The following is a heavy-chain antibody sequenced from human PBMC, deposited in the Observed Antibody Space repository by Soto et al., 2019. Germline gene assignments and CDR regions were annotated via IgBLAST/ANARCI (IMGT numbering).Heavy chain of an antibody. CDR1: GGSISSGGYY. V-gene: IGHV4-31*03. Sequence: QVQLQESGPGLVKPSQTLSLTCTVSGGSISSGGYYWSWIRQHPGKGLEWIGYIYYSGSTYYNPSLKSRVTISVDTSKNQFSPKLSSVTAADTAVYYCARFGYSTNIGIDYWGQGTLVTVSS. D-gene: IGHD3-22*01. CDR3: ARFGYSTNIGIDY. CDR2: IYYSGST. J-gene: IGHJ4*02.